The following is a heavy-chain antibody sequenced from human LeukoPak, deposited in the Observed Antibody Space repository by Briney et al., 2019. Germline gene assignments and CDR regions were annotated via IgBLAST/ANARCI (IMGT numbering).Heavy chain of an antibody. CDR1: GFTFSSYG. CDR2: ISYDGSNK. Sequence: GGSLRLSCAASGFTFSSYGVHWVRQAPGKGLEWVAVISYDGSNKYYADSVKGRFTISRDNSKNTLYLQMNSLRAEDTAVYYCAKDPEQLVSSFDYWGQGTLVTVSS. CDR3: AKDPEQLVSSFDY. V-gene: IGHV3-30*18. J-gene: IGHJ4*02. D-gene: IGHD6-13*01.